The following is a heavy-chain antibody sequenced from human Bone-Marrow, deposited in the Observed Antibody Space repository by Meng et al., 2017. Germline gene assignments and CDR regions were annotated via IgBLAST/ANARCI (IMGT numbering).Heavy chain of an antibody. J-gene: IGHJ4*02. CDR3: AGISYYYGSGSYYKSYYFDY. CDR2: INHSGST. V-gene: IGHV4-34*01. Sequence: VQVPTWGRWTFKPSSTLSLPCAVYGGAFSGYYAGWIRQPPGKGLEWIGEINHSGSTNYNPSLKSRVTISVDTSKNQFSLKLSSVTAADTAVYYCAGISYYYGSGSYYKSYYFDYWGQGTLVTVSS. D-gene: IGHD3-10*01. CDR1: GGAFSGYY.